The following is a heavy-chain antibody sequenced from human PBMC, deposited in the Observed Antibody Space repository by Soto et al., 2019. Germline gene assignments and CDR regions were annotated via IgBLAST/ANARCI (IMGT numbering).Heavy chain of an antibody. J-gene: IGHJ2*01. CDR1: GGSMTNFTYY. CDR2: VYYTGTT. V-gene: IGHV4-39*01. CDR3: ARLRWEVLISSYFDI. D-gene: IGHD1-26*01. Sequence: PSATLSLTCTVSGGSMTNFTYYWGWIRQPPWKWLEWIGSVYYTGTTYYNPSLRSLVTVSVYTSRSQFSLKLRSVTAADTALYDCARLRWEVLISSYFDIWGRGTLVTVSS.